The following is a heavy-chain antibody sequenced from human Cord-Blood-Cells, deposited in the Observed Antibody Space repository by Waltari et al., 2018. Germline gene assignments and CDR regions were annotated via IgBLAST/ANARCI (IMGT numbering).Heavy chain of an antibody. Sequence: QVQLVQSGAEVKKPGSSVKVSCKASGGTFSSYAIRWVRQAPGQGLEWMGGIIPIFGTANYAQKFQGRVTSTADESTSTAYMELSSLRSEDTAVYYCARSPVDTAMVTNFDYWGQGTLVTVSS. J-gene: IGHJ4*02. CDR3: ARSPVDTAMVTNFDY. D-gene: IGHD5-18*01. CDR2: IIPIFGTA. V-gene: IGHV1-69*01. CDR1: GGTFSSYA.